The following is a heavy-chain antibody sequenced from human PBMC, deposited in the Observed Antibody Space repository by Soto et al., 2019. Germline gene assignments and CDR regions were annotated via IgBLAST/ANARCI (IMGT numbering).Heavy chain of an antibody. Sequence: PSETLSLTCSVCGASIISNDWWIWIRQTPGKGLEWIGEIFHSGRTNYSPSFKSRVTISVDTSKSQFSLEMASVTAADTAVYYCARANLRSRWTFDHWGQGSPVTVSS. CDR3: ARANLRSRWTFDH. D-gene: IGHD6-19*01. CDR1: GASIISNDW. J-gene: IGHJ4*02. V-gene: IGHV4-4*02. CDR2: IFHSGRT.